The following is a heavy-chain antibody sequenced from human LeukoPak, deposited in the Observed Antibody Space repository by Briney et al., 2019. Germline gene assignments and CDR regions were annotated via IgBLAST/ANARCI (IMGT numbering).Heavy chain of an antibody. Sequence: PGGSLRLSCAASGFTVSSNYMNWVRQAPGKGLEWVSSISGSGGNVYYAGSVRGRFTISRDNSKNTVYLQMNSLRAEDTATYYCARDIRNYYDSGAYGWFDPWGQGTLVPVSS. CDR1: GFTVSSNY. D-gene: IGHD3-10*01. CDR3: ARDIRNYYDSGAYGWFDP. V-gene: IGHV3-23*01. J-gene: IGHJ5*02. CDR2: ISGSGGNV.